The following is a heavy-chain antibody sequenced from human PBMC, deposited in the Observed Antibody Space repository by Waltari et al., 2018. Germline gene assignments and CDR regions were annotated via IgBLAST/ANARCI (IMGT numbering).Heavy chain of an antibody. CDR1: GGSISSSSYY. CDR2: IYYSGST. Sequence: QLQLQESGPGLVKPSETLSLTCTVSGGSISSSSYYWGWIRQPPGKGLAWIGSIYYSGSTYSNPSPKRRVTRSVDTSKNQFSLKLSPVTAADTAVYYCARDGYLVLGETVGMDVWGQGTTVTVSS. V-gene: IGHV4-39*07. J-gene: IGHJ6*02. CDR3: ARDGYLVLGETVGMDV. D-gene: IGHD2-8*02.